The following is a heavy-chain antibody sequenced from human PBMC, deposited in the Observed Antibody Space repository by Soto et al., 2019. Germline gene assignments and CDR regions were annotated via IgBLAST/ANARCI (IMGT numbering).Heavy chain of an antibody. Sequence: SVKVSCKASGGTFSSYAISWVRQAPGQGLEWMGGIIPIFGTANYAQKFQGRVTVTADKSTSTAYMELRSLRSEDTAVYYCASGRRGWPLASWVQGTLVTVSS. V-gene: IGHV1-69*06. D-gene: IGHD5-12*01. J-gene: IGHJ4*02. CDR1: GGTFSSYA. CDR3: ASGRRGWPLAS. CDR2: IIPIFGTA.